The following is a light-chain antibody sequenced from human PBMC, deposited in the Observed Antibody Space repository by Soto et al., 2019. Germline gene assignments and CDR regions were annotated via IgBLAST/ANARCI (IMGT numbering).Light chain of an antibody. CDR3: QQYKSYSRT. V-gene: IGKV1-5*03. J-gene: IGKJ1*01. CDR2: KAS. CDR1: QSISTW. Sequence: DIQMTQSPSTLPASVGDRVTITCRANQSISTWLAWYQQKPGKAPKLLIYKASSLESGVTSRFSGSGSGTEFTFTISSLQPDDFASYYCQQYKSYSRTFGQGTKVDIK.